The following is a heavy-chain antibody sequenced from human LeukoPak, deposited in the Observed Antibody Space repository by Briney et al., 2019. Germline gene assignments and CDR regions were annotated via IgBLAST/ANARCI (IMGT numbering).Heavy chain of an antibody. V-gene: IGHV4-59*11. CDR2: IYYSGST. CDR3: ARVYCSSTSCSDYYYYMDV. Sequence: SETLSLTCTVSGGSISSHYWSWIRQPPGKGLEWIGYIYYSGSTNYNPSLKSRVTISVDTSKNQFSLKLSSVTAADTAVYYCARVYCSSTSCSDYYYYMDVWGKGTTVTVSS. D-gene: IGHD2-2*01. CDR1: GGSISSHY. J-gene: IGHJ6*03.